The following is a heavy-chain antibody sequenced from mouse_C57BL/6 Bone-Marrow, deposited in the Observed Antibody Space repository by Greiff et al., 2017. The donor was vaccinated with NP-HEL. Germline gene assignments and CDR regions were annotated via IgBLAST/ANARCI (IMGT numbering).Heavy chain of an antibody. V-gene: IGHV1-15*01. CDR2: IDPETGGT. D-gene: IGHD2-4*01. CDR3: TRSEDYVFDY. J-gene: IGHJ2*01. CDR1: GYTFTDYE. Sequence: QVQLQQSGAELVRPGASVTLSCKASGYTFTDYEMHWVKQTPVHGLEWIGAIDPETGGTAYNQKFKGKAILTADNSSSTAYMELRSLTSEDSAVYYCTRSEDYVFDYWGQGTTLTVSS.